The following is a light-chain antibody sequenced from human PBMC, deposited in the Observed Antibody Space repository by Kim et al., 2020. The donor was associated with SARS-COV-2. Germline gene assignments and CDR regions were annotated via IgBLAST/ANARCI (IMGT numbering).Light chain of an antibody. Sequence: SASVGDRVTITCRASQSIDIWLAWYQQKPGKVPKLLICKASSLESGVPSRFSGSGSGTEFTLTISSLQPDDFATYYCQQYKSAATFGQGTKVDIK. CDR3: QQYKSAAT. J-gene: IGKJ1*01. CDR1: QSIDIW. V-gene: IGKV1-5*03. CDR2: KAS.